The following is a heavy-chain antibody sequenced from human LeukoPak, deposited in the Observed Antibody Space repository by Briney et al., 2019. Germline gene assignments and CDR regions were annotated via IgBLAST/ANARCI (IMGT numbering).Heavy chain of an antibody. J-gene: IGHJ4*02. V-gene: IGHV3-21*01. D-gene: IGHD4-17*01. CDR1: GFDLSPYT. CDR3: ARRVTTFLS. CDR2: ISSSSSYM. Sequence: PGGSLRLSCSASGFDLSPYTMNWVRQAPGQGLEWVASISSSSSYMYYGDSLKGRFTISKDNAKKTPYLQLGSPRAEHQATYYFARRVTTFLSWGQGTLVIVSS.